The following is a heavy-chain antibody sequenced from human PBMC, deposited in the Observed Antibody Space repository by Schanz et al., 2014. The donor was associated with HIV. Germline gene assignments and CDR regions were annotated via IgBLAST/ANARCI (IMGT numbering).Heavy chain of an antibody. J-gene: IGHJ4*02. CDR2: TIPHFGTT. Sequence: QVQLVQSGTEVKKPGSSVKVSCKPSGGTFRSFAISWVRQAPGQGLEWMGGTIPHFGTTNYAQKFQGRVTITADESTSTAYMELSSLKSEDTAMYYCASSRPMGLETDFWGQGTLVTVSS. D-gene: IGHD1-1*01. CDR3: ASSRPMGLETDF. V-gene: IGHV1-69*01. CDR1: GGTFRSFA.